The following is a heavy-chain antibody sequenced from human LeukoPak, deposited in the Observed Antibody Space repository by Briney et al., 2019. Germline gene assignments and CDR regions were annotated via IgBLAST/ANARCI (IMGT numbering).Heavy chain of an antibody. CDR2: IYNSRST. J-gene: IGHJ5*02. Sequence: SETLSLTCIVPRGSTSIYYWNCIRQPPGKGLEWIGHIYNSRSTDYNPSLKRRVTISADTSKNQFSLKWSSVTAADTAVYYCARDRELGSWGQGILVTVSS. D-gene: IGHD3-16*01. V-gene: IGHV4-59*01. CDR3: ARDRELGS. CDR1: RGSTSIYY.